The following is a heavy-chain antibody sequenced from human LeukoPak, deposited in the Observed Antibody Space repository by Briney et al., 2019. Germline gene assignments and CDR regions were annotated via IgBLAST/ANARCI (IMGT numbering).Heavy chain of an antibody. V-gene: IGHV3-74*01. D-gene: IGHD5-12*01. CDR1: GFTFSSYW. CDR3: ARAQHSGYERYQYYFDY. J-gene: IGHJ4*02. CDR2: INSDGSST. Sequence: GGSLRLSCAASGFTFSSYWMHWVRQAPGKGLVWVSRINSDGSSTNYADSVKGGFTISRDNAKNTLYLQMNSLRAEDTAVYYCARAQHSGYERYQYYFDYWGQGTLVTVSS.